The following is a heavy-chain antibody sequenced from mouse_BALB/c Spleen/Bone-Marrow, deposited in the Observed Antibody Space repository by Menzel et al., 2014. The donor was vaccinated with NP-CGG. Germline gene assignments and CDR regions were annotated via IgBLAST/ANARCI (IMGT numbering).Heavy chain of an antibody. V-gene: IGHV1-84*02. J-gene: IGHJ2*01. Sequence: VQLVESGPELVKPGASVKISCKASGYSFIDYCINWVKQKPGQGLEWIGWIYPGSGNSKNNERFKGKATLTVDTSSSTAYMQLSSLTSEDTAVYFCARDDYDYFDYWGQGTTLTVSS. D-gene: IGHD2-4*01. CDR1: GYSFIDYC. CDR3: ARDDYDYFDY. CDR2: IYPGSGNS.